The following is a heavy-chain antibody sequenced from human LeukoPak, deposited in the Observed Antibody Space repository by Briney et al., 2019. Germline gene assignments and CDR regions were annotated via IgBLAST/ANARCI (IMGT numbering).Heavy chain of an antibody. D-gene: IGHD4-17*01. J-gene: IGHJ4*02. CDR3: ARATTLTSVFDY. Sequence: ASVKVSCKASGYTFSDSYMYWVRLAPGQGLEWLGLVNAESGGTTYAQKFQGRVTITRDTSISTAYMELSSLRSDDTAIYYCARATTLTSVFDYWGQGTLVTVSS. V-gene: IGHV1-2*02. CDR1: GYTFSDSY. CDR2: VNAESGGT.